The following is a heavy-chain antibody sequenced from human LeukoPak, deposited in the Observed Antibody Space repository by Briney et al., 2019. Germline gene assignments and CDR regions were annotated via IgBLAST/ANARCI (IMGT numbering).Heavy chain of an antibody. D-gene: IGHD6-19*01. Sequence: PGGSLRLSCAASGFTFSSYAMRWVRQAPGKGLEWVAVISYDGSNKYYADSVKGRFTISRDNSKNTLYLQMNSLRAEDTAVYYCARDFGGQWLVLGYYFDYWGQGTLVTVSS. CDR2: ISYDGSNK. J-gene: IGHJ4*02. V-gene: IGHV3-30*01. CDR3: ARDFGGQWLVLGYYFDY. CDR1: GFTFSSYA.